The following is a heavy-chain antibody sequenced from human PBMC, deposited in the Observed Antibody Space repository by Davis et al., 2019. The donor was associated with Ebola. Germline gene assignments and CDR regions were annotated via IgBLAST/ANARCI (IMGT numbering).Heavy chain of an antibody. CDR1: GFTFSSYG. J-gene: IGHJ4*02. V-gene: IGHV3-30*03. Sequence: GGSLRLSCAVSGFTFSSYGMHWVRQAPGKGLEWVAVISYDGSNKYYADSVKGRFTISRDNSRNTLYLQMSSLKPEDTATYYCVRARYCSSGFCYREFDSWAQGTLVTVSS. D-gene: IGHD2-15*01. CDR3: VRARYCSSGFCYREFDS. CDR2: ISYDGSNK.